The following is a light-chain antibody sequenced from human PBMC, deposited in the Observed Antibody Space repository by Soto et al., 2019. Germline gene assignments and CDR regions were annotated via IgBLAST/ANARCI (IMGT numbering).Light chain of an antibody. J-gene: IGLJ3*02. CDR1: SSDIGNYNL. CDR3: YSYAGRSNGV. CDR2: EGD. V-gene: IGLV2-23*01. Sequence: QSVLTQPASVSGSPGQSITISCTGTSSDIGNYNLVSWYQQHPGKAPKLILFEGDQRPSGLSQRFSASKSGNTASLTISGLQAEDEADYYCYSYAGRSNGVFGGGTKVTVL.